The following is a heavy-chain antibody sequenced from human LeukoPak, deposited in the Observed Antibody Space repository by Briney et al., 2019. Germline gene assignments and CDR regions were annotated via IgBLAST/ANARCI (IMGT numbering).Heavy chain of an antibody. CDR3: AKAHGPYNWPFDY. CDR1: GGSISSYY. CDR2: IYYSGST. Sequence: SETLSLTCTVSGGSISSYYWSWIRQPPGKGLEWIGYIYYSGSTNYNPSLKSRVTISVDTSKNQFSLKLSSVTAADTAVYYCAKAHGPYNWPFDYWGQGTLVTVSS. V-gene: IGHV4-59*01. J-gene: IGHJ4*02. D-gene: IGHD1-20*01.